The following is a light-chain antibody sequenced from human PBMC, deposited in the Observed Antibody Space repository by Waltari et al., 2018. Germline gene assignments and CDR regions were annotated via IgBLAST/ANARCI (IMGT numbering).Light chain of an antibody. CDR1: QSVPRA. Sequence: EIVLMQSPGTLSLPPGESATLSCRPSQSVPRALAWYQQKPGQAPRLLIYGASNRSTDIPDRFSGSGSGTDFSLTISSLDHEDFAVYYCQHYLRLPVTFGQGTRVEVK. J-gene: IGKJ1*01. V-gene: IGKV3-20*01. CDR3: QHYLRLPVT. CDR2: GAS.